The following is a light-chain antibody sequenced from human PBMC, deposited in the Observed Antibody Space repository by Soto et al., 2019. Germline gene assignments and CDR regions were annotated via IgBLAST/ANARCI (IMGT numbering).Light chain of an antibody. V-gene: IGKV3D-20*02. CDR2: DES. Sequence: ERVMTQSPATLSVSPGERATLSCRASQSVSSTYLIWYQQKPGQAPRILIYDESNRATGIPDRFSGSGSGTDLTLTISRLEPEDFAVYYCQKRSNWPSTFGQGTRLEIK. J-gene: IGKJ5*01. CDR1: QSVSSTY. CDR3: QKRSNWPST.